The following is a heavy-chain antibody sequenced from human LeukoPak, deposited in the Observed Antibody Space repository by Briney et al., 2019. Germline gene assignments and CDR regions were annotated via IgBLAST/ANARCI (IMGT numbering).Heavy chain of an antibody. CDR1: GFTVSTNY. CDR2: TNSGGTT. V-gene: IGHV3-66*02. CDR3: ARDQNV. J-gene: IGHJ6*02. Sequence: GGSLRLSCAASGFTVSTNYMSWVPQAPGKGLEWVSVTNSGGTTHYAESVQGRFTISRDNSKNTVYLQMNSLGTEDTAVYYCARDQNVWGQGTTVTVSS.